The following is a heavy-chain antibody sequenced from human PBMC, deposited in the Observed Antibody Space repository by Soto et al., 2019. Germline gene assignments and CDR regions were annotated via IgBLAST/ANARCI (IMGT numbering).Heavy chain of an antibody. CDR2: ISSSSSTI. V-gene: IGHV3-48*01. CDR3: ARDRPWYSSGLQSEDY. D-gene: IGHD6-19*01. J-gene: IGHJ4*02. Sequence: GGSLRLSCAASGFTFSSYSMNWVRQAPGKGLEWVSYISSSSSTIYYADSVKGRFTISRDNAKNSLYLQMNSLRAEDTAVYYCARDRPWYSSGLQSEDYWGQGTLVTVSS. CDR1: GFTFSSYS.